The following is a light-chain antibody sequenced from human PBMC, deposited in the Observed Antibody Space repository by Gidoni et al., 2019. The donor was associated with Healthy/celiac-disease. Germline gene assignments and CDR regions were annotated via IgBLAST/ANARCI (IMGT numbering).Light chain of an antibody. CDR1: QSVSSY. CDR3: QQRSNWPLT. Sequence: EIVLTQSPATLSLSPGDRATLSCRASQSVSSYLAWYQQKPGQAPRLLIYEASNRATGIPARFSGSGSGTDFTLTISILEPEDFAVYYCQQRSNWPLTFGGGTKVEIK. CDR2: EAS. J-gene: IGKJ4*01. V-gene: IGKV3-11*01.